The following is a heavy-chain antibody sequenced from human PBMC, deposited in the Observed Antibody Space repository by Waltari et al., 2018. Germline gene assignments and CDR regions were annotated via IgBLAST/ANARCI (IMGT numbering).Heavy chain of an antibody. V-gene: IGHV1-24*01. D-gene: IGHD1-26*01. J-gene: IGHJ3*02. CDR2: CDPEDGET. CDR1: GYTLTELS. CDR3: ATVSSVGAPSFAFDI. Sequence: QVQLVQSGAEVKKPGASVKVSCKVSGYTLTELSMHWVRQAPGKGLEWMGGCDPEDGETSYAQKCQGRVTMTEDTSTDTAYMELSSLRSEDTAVYYCATVSSVGAPSFAFDIWGQGTMVTVSS.